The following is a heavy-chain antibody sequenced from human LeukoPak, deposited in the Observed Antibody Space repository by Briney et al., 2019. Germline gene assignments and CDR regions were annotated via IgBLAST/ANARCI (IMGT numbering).Heavy chain of an antibody. D-gene: IGHD5-18*01. CDR1: GGSFSGYY. CDR3: ARVRKGYSYGPAY. V-gene: IGHV4-34*01. J-gene: IGHJ4*02. CDR2: INHSGST. Sequence: SETLSLTCAVYGGSFSGYYWSWIRQPPGKGLEWIGEINHSGSTNYNPSLKSRVTISVDTSKNQFSLKLSSVTAADTAVYYCARVRKGYSYGPAYWGQGTLVTVSS.